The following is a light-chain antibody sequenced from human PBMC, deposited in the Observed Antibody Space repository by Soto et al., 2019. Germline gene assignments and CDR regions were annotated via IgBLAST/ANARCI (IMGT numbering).Light chain of an antibody. CDR2: AAS. CDR1: QAINNY. J-gene: IGKJ4*01. V-gene: IGKV1-27*01. Sequence: DIQMTQSPSSLSASVGDRVTITCRASQAINNYLAWYQQKPGKVPTLLISAASTLQSGVPSRFSGSESGTELAHNISSLQPEDVATYYCQKFKAVPTFGGALKVEI. CDR3: QKFKAVPT.